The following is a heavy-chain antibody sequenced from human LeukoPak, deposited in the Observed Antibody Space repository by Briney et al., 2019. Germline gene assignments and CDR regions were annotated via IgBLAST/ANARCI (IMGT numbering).Heavy chain of an antibody. V-gene: IGHV3-9*01. CDR3: AKGYDSSLSYAFDI. D-gene: IGHD3-22*01. CDR2: ISWNSGSI. Sequence: GGSLRLSCAASGFTFDDYAMHWVRQAPGKGLEWVSGISWNSGSIGYADSVKGRFTISRDNAKNSLYLHMNSLRAEDTALYYCAKGYDSSLSYAFDIWGQGTMVTVSS. J-gene: IGHJ3*02. CDR1: GFTFDDYA.